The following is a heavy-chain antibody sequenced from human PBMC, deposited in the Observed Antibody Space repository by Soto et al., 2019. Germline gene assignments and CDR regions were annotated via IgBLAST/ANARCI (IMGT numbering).Heavy chain of an antibody. CDR1: GFTFSSYS. Sequence: EVQLVESGGGLVQPGGSLRLSCAASGFTFSSYSMNWVRQAPGKGLEWVSYISSSSSTIYYADSVKGRFTISRDNAKNSLYLQVNSLRDEDTAVYYCARVGTYYYGSGSRGYYYGMDVWGQGTTVTVSS. J-gene: IGHJ6*02. V-gene: IGHV3-48*02. CDR3: ARVGTYYYGSGSRGYYYGMDV. D-gene: IGHD3-10*01. CDR2: ISSSSSTI.